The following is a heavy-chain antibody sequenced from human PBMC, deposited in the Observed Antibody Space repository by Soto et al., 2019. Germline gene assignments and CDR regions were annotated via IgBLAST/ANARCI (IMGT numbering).Heavy chain of an antibody. CDR2: ISGSGGST. CDR3: AKRTTGWYFDL. Sequence: EVQLLESGGGLVQPGGSLRLSCPASGFTFSSYAMNWVRQAPGKGLEWVSVISGSGGSTYYADSVKGRFTISRDNSKNTLYLQMNSLRAGDTAVYYCAKRTTGWYFDLWGRGTLVTVSS. CDR1: GFTFSSYA. J-gene: IGHJ2*01. V-gene: IGHV3-23*01.